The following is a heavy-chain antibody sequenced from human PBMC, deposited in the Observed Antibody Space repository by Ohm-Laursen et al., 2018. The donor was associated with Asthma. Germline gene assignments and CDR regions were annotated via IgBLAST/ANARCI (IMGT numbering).Heavy chain of an antibody. CDR2: INTETGNP. CDR3: ARETRGTRLLDN. Sequence: GASVKVSCKASGYSFTTNALAWLRQAPGQGLEWMGWINTETGNPTYAQGFKGRFVFSLDTSVSTAYLEISGLKADDTAMYFCARETRGTRLLDNWGQGTLVTVSS. V-gene: IGHV7-4-1*02. J-gene: IGHJ4*02. D-gene: IGHD1-26*01. CDR1: GYSFTTNA.